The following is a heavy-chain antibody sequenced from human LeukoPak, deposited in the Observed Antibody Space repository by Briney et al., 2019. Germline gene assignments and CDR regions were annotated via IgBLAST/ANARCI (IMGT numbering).Heavy chain of an antibody. V-gene: IGHV3-23*01. D-gene: IGHD3-16*01. CDR3: AKDRRGLANLDY. CDR1: GFTFSSSV. CDR2: ISGSGGST. J-gene: IGHJ4*02. Sequence: GGSLRLSCAASGFTFSSSVMSWVRQAPGKGLEWVSGISGSGGSTYYADSVKGRFTISRDNSKNTLYLQMNSLRAEDTAVYYCAKDRRGLANLDYWGQGTLVTVSS.